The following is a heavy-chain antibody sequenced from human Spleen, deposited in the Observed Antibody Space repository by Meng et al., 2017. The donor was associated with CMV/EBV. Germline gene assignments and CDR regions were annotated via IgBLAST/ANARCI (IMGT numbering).Heavy chain of an antibody. D-gene: IGHD2-15*01. CDR1: GYSISSGYY. Sequence: SETLSLTCTVSGYSISSGYYWGWIRQPPGKGLQWIGSLYHSGTTNYNPSLKSRVSISRDTSKNQFSLKLTSVTAADTAVYYCARSGGGYCSGGSCYFDYWGPGTLVTVSS. V-gene: IGHV4-38-2*02. CDR2: LYHSGTT. CDR3: ARSGGGYCSGGSCYFDY. J-gene: IGHJ4*02.